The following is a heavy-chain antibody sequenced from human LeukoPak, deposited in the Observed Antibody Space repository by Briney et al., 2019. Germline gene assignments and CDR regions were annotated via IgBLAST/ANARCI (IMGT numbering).Heavy chain of an antibody. J-gene: IGHJ5*02. Sequence: GGSLTLSCAASGFTFSSYAMSWVRQAPGKGLEWVSAISGSSGTTYYAGSAQGLFTISRDKSKNTLYLQMNSLRAEDTAVYYCAKSKEDCCGSFDPWGQGTLVTVPS. CDR3: AKSKEDCCGSFDP. CDR1: GFTFSSYA. V-gene: IGHV3-23*01. CDR2: ISGSSGTT. D-gene: IGHD2-15*01.